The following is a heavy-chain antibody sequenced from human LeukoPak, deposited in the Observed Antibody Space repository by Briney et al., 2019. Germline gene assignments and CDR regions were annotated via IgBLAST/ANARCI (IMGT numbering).Heavy chain of an antibody. CDR2: IKQDGSEK. CDR1: GSTFSSYW. J-gene: IGHJ4*02. V-gene: IGHV3-7*01. Sequence: GGSLRLSCAASGSTFSSYWMSWVRQAPGKGLEWVANIKQDGSEKYYVDSVKGRFTISRDNAKNSLYLQMNSLRAEDTAVYYCASTLMYYYDSSGYFYWGQGTLVTVSS. D-gene: IGHD3-22*01. CDR3: ASTLMYYYDSSGYFY.